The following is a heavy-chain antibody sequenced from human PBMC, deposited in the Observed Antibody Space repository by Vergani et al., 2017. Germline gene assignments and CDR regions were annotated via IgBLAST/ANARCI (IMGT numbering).Heavy chain of an antibody. J-gene: IGHJ4*02. CDR3: AKGAYSGSYHCDY. V-gene: IGHV3-30*18. CDR2: ISYDGSNK. CDR1: GFIFSSYG. Sequence: QVQLVESGGGVVQPGGSLRLSCVASGFIFSSYGMHWVRQAPGKGLEWVAVISYDGSNKHYADSVKGRFTISRDNSKNTLYLQMNSLRVEDTAVYYCAKGAYSGSYHCDYWGQGTLVTVSS. D-gene: IGHD1-26*01.